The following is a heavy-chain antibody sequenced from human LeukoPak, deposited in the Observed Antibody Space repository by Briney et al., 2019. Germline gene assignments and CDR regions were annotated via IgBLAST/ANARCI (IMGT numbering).Heavy chain of an antibody. D-gene: IGHD6-6*01. CDR1: GFTFTSYA. CDR2: ISSSGGST. J-gene: IGHJ4*02. CDR3: ARSRQPYPTSSYYFDY. V-gene: IGHV3-23*01. Sequence: GGSLRLSCAASGFTFTSYAMSWVRQAPGKGLQWVSSISSSGGSTYYADSVKGRFTISRDNSRNTLYLQMSSLRAEDTAVYYCARSRQPYPTSSYYFDYWGQGTLVTVSS.